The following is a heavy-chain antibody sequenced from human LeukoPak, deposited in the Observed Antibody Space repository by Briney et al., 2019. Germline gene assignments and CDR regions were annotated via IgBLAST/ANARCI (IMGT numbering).Heavy chain of an antibody. Sequence: GGSLRLSCAASGFTFSSYWMSWVRQAPGKGLEWVANIKQDGSEKYYVDSVKGRFTISRDNAKNSLYLQMNSLRAEDTAVYYCARGAAAANWDWFDPRGQGTLVTVSS. CDR3: ARGAAAANWDWFDP. CDR2: IKQDGSEK. CDR1: GFTFSSYW. D-gene: IGHD6-13*01. V-gene: IGHV3-7*01. J-gene: IGHJ5*02.